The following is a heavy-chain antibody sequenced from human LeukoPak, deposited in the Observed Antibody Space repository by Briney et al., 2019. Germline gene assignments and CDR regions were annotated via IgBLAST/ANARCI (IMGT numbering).Heavy chain of an antibody. Sequence: GGSLRLSCAASGFTFSSYWMHWVRQAPGKRLVWVSRINSDGSSTSYADSVKGRFTISRDNAKNTLYLQMNSLRAEDTAVYYCARGVTVTTYYYYGMDVWGQGTTVTVSS. J-gene: IGHJ6*02. V-gene: IGHV3-74*01. CDR2: INSDGSST. D-gene: IGHD4-17*01. CDR3: ARGVTVTTYYYYGMDV. CDR1: GFTFSSYW.